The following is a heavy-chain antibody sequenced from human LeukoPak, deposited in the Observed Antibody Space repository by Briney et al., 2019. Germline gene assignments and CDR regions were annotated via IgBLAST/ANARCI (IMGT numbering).Heavy chain of an antibody. CDR1: GYTFGTHW. CDR2: TYNSYT. D-gene: IGHD3-9*01. J-gene: IGHJ4*02. Sequence: ASVKVSCKASGYTFGTHWMHWVRQAPGQGLEWMGWTYNSYTHYAQTLRDRLTMTTDTSTSTSYMELRSLRSDDTAVYYCARALAQGGSFDLYYFDSWGQGSLVTVSS. CDR3: ARALAQGGSFDLYYFDS. V-gene: IGHV1-18*04.